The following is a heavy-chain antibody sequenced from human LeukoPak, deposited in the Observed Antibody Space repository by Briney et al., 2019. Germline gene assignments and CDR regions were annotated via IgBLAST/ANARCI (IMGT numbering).Heavy chain of an antibody. CDR2: INAGNGNT. CDR1: GYTFTSYA. Sequence: ASVKVSCKASGYTFTSYAMHWVRQAPGQRLEWMGWINAGNGNTKYSQKFQGRVTITRDTSASTAYMELSSLRSEDTAVYYCVLAEGSTDAFDIWGQGTMVTVSS. J-gene: IGHJ3*02. V-gene: IGHV1-3*01. D-gene: IGHD5/OR15-5a*01. CDR3: VLAEGSTDAFDI.